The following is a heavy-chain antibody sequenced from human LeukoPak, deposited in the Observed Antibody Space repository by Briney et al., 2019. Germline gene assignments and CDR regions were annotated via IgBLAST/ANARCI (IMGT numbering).Heavy chain of an antibody. Sequence: KASETLSLTCTLSGGSNSSSYWSWIRQPPGKGLEWIGYMYYSGNTNYNTSLKSRVAMSIDTSKNQFSLKLSSVTAADTAIYYCAILKPVAIRVHWGQGTLVAVSP. J-gene: IGHJ4*02. CDR1: GGSNSSSY. CDR3: AILKPVAIRVH. D-gene: IGHD5-12*01. CDR2: MYYSGNT. V-gene: IGHV4-59*08.